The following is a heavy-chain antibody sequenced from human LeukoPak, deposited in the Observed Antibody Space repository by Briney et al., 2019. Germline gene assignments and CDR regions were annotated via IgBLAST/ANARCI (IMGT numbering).Heavy chain of an antibody. J-gene: IGHJ4*02. V-gene: IGHV1-2*02. CDR2: INPKSGGT. CDR3: LRVVGDISGNYFDY. CDR1: GYTFTGYY. Sequence: ASVKVSCKASGYTFTGYYMHWVRQAPGPGPECMGWINPKSGGTDYTQKFQGRVTMTRDTSISTAYLEVSRLRSDDTAVYYCLRVVGDISGNYFDYWGQGTLVTVSS. D-gene: IGHD3-10*01.